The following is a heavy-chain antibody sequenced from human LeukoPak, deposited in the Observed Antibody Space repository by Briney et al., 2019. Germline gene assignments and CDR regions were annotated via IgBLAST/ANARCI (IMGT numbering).Heavy chain of an antibody. V-gene: IGHV4-59*01. J-gene: IGHJ4*02. CDR1: GGSITSYY. CDR3: ARLPMAVTPHVDY. Sequence: SETLSLTCTVSGGSITSYYRSWIRQSPGKGLEWIWFMYYSGTTNYNPSLKSRVTISLGMSKNQFSLKLSSVTAADTAVYYCARLPMAVTPHVDYWGQGTLVTVSS. D-gene: IGHD2-21*02. CDR2: MYYSGTT.